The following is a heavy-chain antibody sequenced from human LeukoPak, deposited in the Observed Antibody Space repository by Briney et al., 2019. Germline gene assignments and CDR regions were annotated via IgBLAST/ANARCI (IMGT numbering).Heavy chain of an antibody. CDR1: GGSFSGYY. CDR3: AREDYSGGNNWFDF. J-gene: IGHJ5*01. Sequence: SETLSLTCAVYGGSFSGYYWSWIRQPPGKGLEWIGEINHSGSTNYNPSLKSRVTISVDTSKNQFSLKLSSVTAADTAVYYGAREDYSGGNNWFDFWGQGTLVTVSS. D-gene: IGHD4-11*01. V-gene: IGHV4-34*01. CDR2: INHSGST.